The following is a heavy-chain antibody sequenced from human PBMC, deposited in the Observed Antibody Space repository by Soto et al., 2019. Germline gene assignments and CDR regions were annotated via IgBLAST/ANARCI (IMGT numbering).Heavy chain of an antibody. D-gene: IGHD6-13*01. CDR1: GGSISSYY. CDR2: IYYSGST. Sequence: SETLSLPCTVSGGSISSYYWSWIRQPPGKGLEWIGYIYYSGSTNYNPSLKSRVTTSVDTSKNQFSLMLSSVTAADTAVYYCARLTATDPKYYFDYWGQGTLVTVSS. J-gene: IGHJ4*02. CDR3: ARLTATDPKYYFDY. V-gene: IGHV4-59*01.